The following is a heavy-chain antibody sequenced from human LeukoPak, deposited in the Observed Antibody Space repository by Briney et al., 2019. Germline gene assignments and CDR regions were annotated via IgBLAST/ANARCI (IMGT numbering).Heavy chain of an antibody. Sequence: GGSLRLSCAASGFTFSSYSMNWVRQAPGKGLEWVSSISSSSSYIYYADSVKGRFTISRDNAKNSLYLQMNSLRAEDTAVYYCARDGVALRMDVWGQGTTVTVSS. J-gene: IGHJ6*02. V-gene: IGHV3-21*01. CDR1: GFTFSSYS. CDR2: ISSSSSYI. D-gene: IGHD3-3*02. CDR3: ARDGVALRMDV.